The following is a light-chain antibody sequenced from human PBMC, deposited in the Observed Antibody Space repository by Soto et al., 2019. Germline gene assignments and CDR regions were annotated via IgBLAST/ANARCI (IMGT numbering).Light chain of an antibody. CDR2: GAS. J-gene: IGKJ2*01. V-gene: IGKV3-20*01. CDR3: LQYVGSAVHS. CDR1: QSLSSNF. Sequence: EIMLTQSPGTLSLSPGERATLSCRASQSLSSNFLAWYQQKPGQAPRLLIYGASNRATGTPDRFSGSGSGTYVTITINRLEPGDFAVYYCLQYVGSAVHSFGQVTKLEI.